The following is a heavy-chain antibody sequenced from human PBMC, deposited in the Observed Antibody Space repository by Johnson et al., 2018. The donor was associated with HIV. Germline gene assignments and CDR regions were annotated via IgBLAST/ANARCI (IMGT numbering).Heavy chain of an antibody. Sequence: VQLVESGGGLVQPGGSLRLSCAASGFTFSDHDYYMDWVRQASGKGLEWVGRIRSKANSQATAYAVSVKGRFTISRDNAKNSVILEMNSLGAEDTAVYYCARPYSDYVYGAFDIWGPGTVVTVSS. V-gene: IGHV3-73*01. CDR1: GFTFSDHDYY. CDR2: IRSKANSQAT. J-gene: IGHJ3*02. D-gene: IGHD4-11*01. CDR3: ARPYSDYVYGAFDI.